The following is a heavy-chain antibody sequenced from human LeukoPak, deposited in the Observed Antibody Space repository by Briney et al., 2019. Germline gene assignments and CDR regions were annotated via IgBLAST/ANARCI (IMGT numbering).Heavy chain of an antibody. CDR3: AKLLGTATTYDS. D-gene: IGHD5-24*01. CDR2: IGGDGRS. J-gene: IGHJ4*02. Sequence: GGSLRLSCVASGFPFTPNAMNWVRQAPGKGLEWVSGIGGDGRSHYTGSVKGRFTISRDNSKNTLYLQMNSLGAEDTAMYYCAKLLGTATTYDSWGQGTRVTVSS. CDR1: GFPFTPNA. V-gene: IGHV3-23*01.